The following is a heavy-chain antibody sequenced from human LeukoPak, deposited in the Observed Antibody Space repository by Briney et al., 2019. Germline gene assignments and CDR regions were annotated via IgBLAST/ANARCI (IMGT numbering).Heavy chain of an antibody. J-gene: IGHJ4*02. Sequence: PGGSLRLSCAASGFTFSSYAMHWVRQAPGKGLEWVAVISYDGSNKYYADSVKGRFTISRDNSKNTLYLQMNSLRAEDTAVYYCARDKTFHDYGDFCPWYWGQGTLVTVSS. CDR1: GFTFSSYA. D-gene: IGHD4-17*01. CDR3: ARDKTFHDYGDFCPWY. CDR2: ISYDGSNK. V-gene: IGHV3-30-3*01.